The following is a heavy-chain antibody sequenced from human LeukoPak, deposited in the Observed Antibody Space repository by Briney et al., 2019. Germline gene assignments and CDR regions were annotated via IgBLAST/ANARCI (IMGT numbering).Heavy chain of an antibody. V-gene: IGHV3-53*01. CDR3: AGRDVSEGIAAAGKV. CDR2: IYSGGST. Sequence: GGSLRLSCAASGFTVSSNYMSWVRQAPGKGLEWVSVIYSGGSTYYADSVKGRFTISRDNSKNTLYLQMNSLRAEDTAVYYCAGRDVSEGIAAAGKVWGQGTLVTVSS. D-gene: IGHD6-13*01. CDR1: GFTVSSNY. J-gene: IGHJ4*02.